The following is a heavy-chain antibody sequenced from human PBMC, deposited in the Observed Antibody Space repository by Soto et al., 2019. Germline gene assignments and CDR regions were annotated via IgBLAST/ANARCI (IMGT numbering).Heavy chain of an antibody. D-gene: IGHD3-16*02. CDR3: AKDRGIIVKAGDAFDV. V-gene: IGHV3-23*01. J-gene: IGHJ3*01. Sequence: HPGGSLRLSCAASGFTLIMSAANWVRQAPGKGLEWVSYISDSGDRTYYADSVKGRFTISRDRSKNTVSLQMDSLRAEDTAVYYCAKDRGIIVKAGDAFDVWGQGTKVTVSS. CDR1: GFTLIMSA. CDR2: ISDSGDRT.